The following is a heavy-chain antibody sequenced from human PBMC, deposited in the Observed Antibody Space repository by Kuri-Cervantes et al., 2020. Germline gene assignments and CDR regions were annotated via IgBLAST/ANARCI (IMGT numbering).Heavy chain of an antibody. CDR3: ARNAYDSSGYSFDY. J-gene: IGHJ4*02. CDR2: ISYDGSNK. V-gene: IGHV3-30*03. CDR1: GFTFSSYV. Sequence: GESLKISCVVSGFTFSSYVMHWVRQAPGKGLEWVTAISYDGSNKDYADSVKGRFTISRDNSKNTLYLQMNSLRAEDTAVYYCARNAYDSSGYSFDYWGQGTLVTVSS. D-gene: IGHD3-22*01.